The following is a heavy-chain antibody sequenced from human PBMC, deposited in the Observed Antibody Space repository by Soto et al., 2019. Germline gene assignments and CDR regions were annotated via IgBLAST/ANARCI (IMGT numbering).Heavy chain of an antibody. J-gene: IGHJ4*02. CDR1: GYTFTSDG. D-gene: IGHD6-6*01. CDR3: ARGGHGSSPPTGLDY. Sequence: ASVKGSCKASGYTFTSDGISWVRQAPGQGLEWMGWISAYNGNTNYAQKLQGRVTMTTDTSTSTAYMELRSLRSDDTAVYYCARGGHGSSPPTGLDYWGQGTLVTVSS. V-gene: IGHV1-18*01. CDR2: ISAYNGNT.